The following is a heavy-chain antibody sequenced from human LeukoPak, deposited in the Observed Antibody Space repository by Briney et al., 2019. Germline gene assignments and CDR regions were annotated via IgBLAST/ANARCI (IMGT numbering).Heavy chain of an antibody. Sequence: GGSLRLSCAASGFTFSTYAMSWVCQAPGEGLEWVSLIGGSDGRTPYADSVKGRFTISRDNSKNTLYLEMNSLRAEDTAVYYCAKDSSSYDWGYMDVWGKGTTVTLSS. CDR1: GFTFSTYA. V-gene: IGHV3-23*01. CDR3: AKDSSSYDWGYMDV. CDR2: IGGSDGRT. D-gene: IGHD3-22*01. J-gene: IGHJ6*03.